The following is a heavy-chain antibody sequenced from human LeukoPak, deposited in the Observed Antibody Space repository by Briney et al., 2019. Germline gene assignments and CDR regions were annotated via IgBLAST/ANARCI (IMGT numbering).Heavy chain of an antibody. CDR1: GFTFSSYG. V-gene: IGHV3-30*18. CDR3: AKDTYGDYVPLGHNWFDP. Sequence: GGSLRLSCAASGFTFSSYGMHRVRQAPGKGLEWVAVISYDGSNKYYADSVKGRFTISRDNSKNTLYLQMNSLRAEDTAVYYCAKDTYGDYVPLGHNWFDPWGQGTLVTVSS. CDR2: ISYDGSNK. J-gene: IGHJ5*02. D-gene: IGHD4-17*01.